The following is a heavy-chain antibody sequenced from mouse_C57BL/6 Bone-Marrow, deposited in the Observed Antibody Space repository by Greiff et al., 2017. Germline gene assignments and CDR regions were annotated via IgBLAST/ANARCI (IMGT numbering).Heavy chain of an antibody. V-gene: IGHV14-4*01. CDR1: GFNIKDDY. CDR3: TRYGSSYGYFDY. Sequence: VQLKESGAELVRPGASVKLSCTASGFNIKDDYMHWVKQRPEQGLEWIGWIDPENGDTEYASKFQGKATITADTSSNTAYLQLSSLTSEDTAVYYCTRYGSSYGYFDYWGQGTTLTVSS. J-gene: IGHJ2*01. D-gene: IGHD1-1*01. CDR2: IDPENGDT.